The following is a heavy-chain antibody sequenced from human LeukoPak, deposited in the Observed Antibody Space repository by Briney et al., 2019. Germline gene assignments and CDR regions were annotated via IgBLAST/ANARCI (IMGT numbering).Heavy chain of an antibody. J-gene: IGHJ3*01. Sequence: PGGSLRLSCTVSGFTFSHYYMSWVRQAPGKGLEWVANIKHDGSTKNYVDSVKGRFTISRDSAKNSLYLQMNSLRGDDTAVYFCARDSAACYACAFDVWGQGTMVAVPS. D-gene: IGHD2-2*01. CDR2: IKHDGSTK. CDR3: ARDSAACYACAFDV. CDR1: GFTFSHYY. V-gene: IGHV3-7*01.